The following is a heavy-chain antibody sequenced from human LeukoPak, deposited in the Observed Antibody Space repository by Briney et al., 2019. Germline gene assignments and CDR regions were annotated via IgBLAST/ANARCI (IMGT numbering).Heavy chain of an antibody. CDR3: AKRAARPAYYFDF. J-gene: IGHJ4*02. D-gene: IGHD6-6*01. CDR1: GFPFSSYA. CDR2: VTVSGGGT. V-gene: IGHV3-23*01. Sequence: GGSLRLSCEASGFPFSSYAMTWVRQAPGKGLEWVSTVTVSGGGTYYGDSVKGRFTISRDNSKNTLYLQMNSLRAEDTAVYYCAKRAARPAYYFDFWGQGTLVTISS.